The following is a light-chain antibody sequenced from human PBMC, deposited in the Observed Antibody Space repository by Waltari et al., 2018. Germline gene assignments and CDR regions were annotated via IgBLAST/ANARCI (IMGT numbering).Light chain of an antibody. CDR2: DVY. CDR3: SSYTSSGVV. J-gene: IGLJ2*01. V-gene: IGLV2-14*01. Sequence: QSALTQPASVSGSPGQATIIPCTGTGSDVGGYDHVSWYQQYPGKAPRLIIYDVYNRPSVVSNRFSGSKSDNTASLTISGLQAEDESVYYCSSYTSSGVVFGGGTKLTVL. CDR1: GSDVGGYDH.